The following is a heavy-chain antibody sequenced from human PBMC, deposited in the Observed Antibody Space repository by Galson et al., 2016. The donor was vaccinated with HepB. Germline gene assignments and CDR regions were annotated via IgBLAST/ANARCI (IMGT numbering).Heavy chain of an antibody. V-gene: IGHV3-33*06. D-gene: IGHD6-13*01. CDR3: AKDVGLGSSWWSLVS. Sequence: SLRLSCAASGFTFSRKGMHWVRQPPGKGLEWMAVIWYDGTTKSYAESVKGRFIISRDNSKNTLYLQINSVRAEDAAIYYCAKDVGLGSSWWSLVSWGQGALVTVSS. J-gene: IGHJ4*02. CDR1: GFTFSRKG. CDR2: IWYDGTTK.